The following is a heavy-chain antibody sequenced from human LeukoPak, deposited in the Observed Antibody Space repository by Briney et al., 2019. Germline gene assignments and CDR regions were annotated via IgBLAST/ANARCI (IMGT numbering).Heavy chain of an antibody. CDR1: GYSFTSYG. D-gene: IGHD2-2*01. J-gene: IGHJ4*02. CDR2: ISAYNGNT. Sequence: ASVKVSCKASGYSFTSYGISWLRQAPGQGLEGMGWISAYNGNTNYAQKLQGRVTMTEDTSTRTGYMELRSLRSDDTVMYYCAVGYCSSPSLCGWGQGTLVTVSS. V-gene: IGHV1-18*01. CDR3: AVGYCSSPSLCG.